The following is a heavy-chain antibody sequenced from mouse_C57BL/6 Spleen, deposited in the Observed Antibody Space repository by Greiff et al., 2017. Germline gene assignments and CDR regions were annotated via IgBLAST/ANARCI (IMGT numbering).Heavy chain of an antibody. Sequence: EVKLMESGEGLVKPGGSLKLSCAASGFTFSSYAMSWVRPTPEKRLEWVAYISSGGDYIYYADTVKGRFTISRDNARNTLYLQMSSLKSEDTAMYYCTRSGAPYYGSSYRGYAMDYWGQGTSVTVSS. D-gene: IGHD1-1*01. V-gene: IGHV5-9-1*02. CDR2: ISSGGDYI. J-gene: IGHJ4*01. CDR3: TRSGAPYYGSSYRGYAMDY. CDR1: GFTFSSYA.